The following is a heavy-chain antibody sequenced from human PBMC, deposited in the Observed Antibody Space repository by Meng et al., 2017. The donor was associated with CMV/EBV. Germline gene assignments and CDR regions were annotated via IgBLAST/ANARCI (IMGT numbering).Heavy chain of an antibody. Sequence: GESLKISCAASGFTFSSYSMNWVRQAPGKGLEWVSSISSSSSYIYYADSVKGRFTISRDNAKNSLYLQMNSLRAEDTAVYYYASFGMGRGSYYADYYYYGMDVWGQGTTVTVSS. D-gene: IGHD1-26*01. CDR3: ASFGMGRGSYYADYYYYGMDV. J-gene: IGHJ6*02. CDR1: GFTFSSYS. CDR2: ISSSSSYI. V-gene: IGHV3-21*01.